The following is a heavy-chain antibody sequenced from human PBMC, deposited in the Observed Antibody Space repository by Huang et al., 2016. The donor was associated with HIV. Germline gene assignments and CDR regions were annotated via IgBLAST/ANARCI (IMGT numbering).Heavy chain of an antibody. V-gene: IGHV1-24*01. CDR2: FDPESGET. Sequence: QVQLVQSRAEVKKPGASVKVSCKVSESTLTELSIHWVRQPPGKGLEWMGGFDPESGETINAQKFQGRVTMTEDTSTETAFMELSGLRTEDTAVYYCATGFDVFFDFWGQGTLVTVSS. CDR3: ATGFDVFFDF. CDR1: ESTLTELS. D-gene: IGHD3-9*01. J-gene: IGHJ4*02.